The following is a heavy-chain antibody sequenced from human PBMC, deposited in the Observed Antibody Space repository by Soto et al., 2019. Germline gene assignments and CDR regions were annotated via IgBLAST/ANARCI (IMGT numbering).Heavy chain of an antibody. CDR1: GGSISSSSSS. Sequence: QLQLQESGPGLVKPSETLSLTCTVSGGSISSSSSSWGWIRQPPGKGLEWLGIISYSGRTYYSPSLKSPVTISVDASKNLFSLKLSSVTAADTAVYYCARTYVTDVVVVPASKDYLDVWGKGTTVTVSS. D-gene: IGHD2-2*01. V-gene: IGHV4-39*01. CDR3: ARTYVTDVVVVPASKDYLDV. J-gene: IGHJ6*03. CDR2: ISYSGRT.